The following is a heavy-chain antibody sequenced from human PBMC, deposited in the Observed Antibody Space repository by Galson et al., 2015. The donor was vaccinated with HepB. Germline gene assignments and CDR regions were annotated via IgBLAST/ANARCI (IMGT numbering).Heavy chain of an antibody. V-gene: IGHV3-23*01. D-gene: IGHD2-21*02. CDR3: ARRCGGDCHDAYDI. Sequence: SLRLSCAASGFTFSNYAMTWVRQAPGKGLEWVSAIIGNGGTAYYADSVEGRFSISRDNSKNTLFLQMNSLGAEDTAVYSCARRCGGDCHDAYDIWGQGTMVTVSS. CDR1: GFTFSNYA. J-gene: IGHJ3*02. CDR2: IIGNGGTA.